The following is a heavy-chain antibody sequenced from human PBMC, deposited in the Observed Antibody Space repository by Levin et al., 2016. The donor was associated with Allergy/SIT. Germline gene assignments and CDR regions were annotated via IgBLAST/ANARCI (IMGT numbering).Heavy chain of an antibody. CDR1: GFIFSDYY. J-gene: IGHJ4*02. V-gene: IGHV3-11*01. CDR2: ISGPGRTI. D-gene: IGHD3-16*01. Sequence: GGSLRLSCAASGFIFSDYYMSWMRQAPGKGLEYVSIISGPGRTIYSSDAVKGRFTISRDNAKNSMYLEMNSLRDEDTAVYFCARCRDYDYMSGSYGAYYIDEWGQGTQVFVSS. CDR3: ARCRDYDYMSGSYGAYYIDE.